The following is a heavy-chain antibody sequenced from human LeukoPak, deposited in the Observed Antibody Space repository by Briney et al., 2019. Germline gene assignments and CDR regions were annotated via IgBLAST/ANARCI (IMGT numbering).Heavy chain of an antibody. D-gene: IGHD3-22*01. J-gene: IGHJ4*02. CDR1: GFTFDDYA. CDR3: AKDKGRYYDSIHFDY. CDR2: ISWDGGST. V-gene: IGHV3-43D*03. Sequence: GGSLRLSCAASGFTFDDYAMHWVRQAPGKGLEWVSLISWDGGSTYYADSVKGRFTISRDNSKNSLYLQMNSLRAEDTALCYCAKDKGRYYDSIHFDYWGQGTLVTVSS.